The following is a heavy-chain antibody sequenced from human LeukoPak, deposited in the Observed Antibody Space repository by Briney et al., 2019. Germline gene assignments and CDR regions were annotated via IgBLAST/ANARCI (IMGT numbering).Heavy chain of an antibody. D-gene: IGHD6-13*01. CDR1: GGSISSSNW. CDR3: ARPKASSWYSRAFDI. Sequence: PSGTLSLTSAVSGGSISSSNWWSWVRQPPGKGLEWIGEIYHSGSTNYNPSLKSRVTISVDKSKNQFSLKLSSVTAADTAVYYCARPKASSWYSRAFDIWGQGTMVTVSS. CDR2: IYHSGST. J-gene: IGHJ3*02. V-gene: IGHV4-4*02.